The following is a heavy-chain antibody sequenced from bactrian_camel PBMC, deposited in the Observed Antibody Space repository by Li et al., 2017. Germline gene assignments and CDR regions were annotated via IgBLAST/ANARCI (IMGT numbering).Heavy chain of an antibody. CDR1: GYTGPGSNYC. J-gene: IGHJ6*01. Sequence: HVQLVESGGGSVQAGGSLRLSCVASGYTGPGSNYCMAWFREAPGKRREGVATIDPGGNPNYVDSVKGRFTISKDNAKNTVYLQMNSLKPEDTAVYYCKREVDPSTGFDFGYWGQGTQVTVS. CDR3: KREVDPSTGFDFGY. D-gene: IGHD5*01. CDR2: IDPGGNP. V-gene: IGHV3S53*01.